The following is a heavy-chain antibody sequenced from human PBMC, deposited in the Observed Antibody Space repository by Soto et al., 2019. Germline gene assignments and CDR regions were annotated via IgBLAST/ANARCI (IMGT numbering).Heavy chain of an antibody. CDR3: TTGSRITMIVVVIIDAFDI. V-gene: IGHV3-15*07. Sequence: GGSLRLSCAASGFTFSNAWMNWVRQAPGKGLEWVGRIKSKTDGGTTDYAVPVKGRFTISRDDSKNTLYLQMNSLKTEDTAVYYCTTGSRITMIVVVIIDAFDIWGQGTMVTVSS. J-gene: IGHJ3*02. D-gene: IGHD3-22*01. CDR2: IKSKTDGGTT. CDR1: GFTFSNAW.